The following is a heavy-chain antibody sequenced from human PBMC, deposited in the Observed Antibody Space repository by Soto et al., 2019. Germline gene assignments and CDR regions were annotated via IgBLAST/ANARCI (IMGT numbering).Heavy chain of an antibody. Sequence: SETLSLTCTVSGGSISSSSYYWGWIRQPPGKGLEWIGSIYYSGSTYYNPSLKSRVTISVDTSKNQFSLKLSSVTAADTAVYYCARLRSRSSWYDFFDYWGQGTLVTVSS. CDR2: IYYSGST. J-gene: IGHJ4*02. CDR3: ARLRSRSSWYDFFDY. CDR1: GGSISSSSYY. D-gene: IGHD6-13*01. V-gene: IGHV4-39*01.